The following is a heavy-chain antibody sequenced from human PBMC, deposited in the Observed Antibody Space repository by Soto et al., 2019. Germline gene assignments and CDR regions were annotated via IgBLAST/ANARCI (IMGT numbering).Heavy chain of an antibody. V-gene: IGHV1-2*04. CDR1: GYTFTGYY. J-gene: IGHJ6*02. CDR2: INPNSGGT. Sequence: ASVKVSCKASGYTFTGYYMHWVRQAPGQGLEWMGWINPNSGGTNYAQKFQGWVTMTRDTSISTAYMELSRLRSDDTAVYYCATAYSYYYYGMDVWGQGTTVTVSS. CDR3: ATAYSYYYYGMDV. D-gene: IGHD1-26*01.